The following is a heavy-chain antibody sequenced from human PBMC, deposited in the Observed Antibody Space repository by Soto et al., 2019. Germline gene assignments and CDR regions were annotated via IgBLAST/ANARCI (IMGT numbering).Heavy chain of an antibody. CDR1: GYTFTTNF. Sequence: VQLVQSGAEVKKPGASVKISCKASGYTFTTNFIHWIRQAPGQGLEWVGIISPGGGTTVYARKFQGRVTMTRDTSTSTVYMELRSLRSEDTAVFYCARAHYDSEAFWGQGTMVIVSS. V-gene: IGHV1-46*03. D-gene: IGHD3-22*01. CDR3: ARAHYDSEAF. J-gene: IGHJ3*01. CDR2: ISPGGGTT.